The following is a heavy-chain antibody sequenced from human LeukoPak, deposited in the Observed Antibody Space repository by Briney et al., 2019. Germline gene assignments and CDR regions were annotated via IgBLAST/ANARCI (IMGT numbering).Heavy chain of an antibody. Sequence: PGGSLRLSCAASGFTFSSYSMNWVRQAPGKGLEWVSRINSDGSSTSYADSVKGRFTISRDNAKNTLYLQMNSLRAEDTAVYYCARYGDSGFDPWGQGTLVTVSS. J-gene: IGHJ5*02. CDR2: INSDGSST. V-gene: IGHV3-74*01. CDR1: GFTFSSYS. CDR3: ARYGDSGFDP. D-gene: IGHD4-17*01.